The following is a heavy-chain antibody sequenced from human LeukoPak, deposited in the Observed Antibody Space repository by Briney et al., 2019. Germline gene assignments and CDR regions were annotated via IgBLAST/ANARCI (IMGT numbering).Heavy chain of an antibody. V-gene: IGHV3-30*02. Sequence: TGGSLRLSCAASGFTFSSYGMHWVRQAPGKGLEWVAFIRYDGSNKYYADSVKGRFTISRDNSKNTLYLQMTSLRAEDTAVYYCAKDPYRIAVAGTGPDYWGQGTLVTVSS. CDR2: IRYDGSNK. D-gene: IGHD6-19*01. CDR3: AKDPYRIAVAGTGPDY. J-gene: IGHJ4*02. CDR1: GFTFSSYG.